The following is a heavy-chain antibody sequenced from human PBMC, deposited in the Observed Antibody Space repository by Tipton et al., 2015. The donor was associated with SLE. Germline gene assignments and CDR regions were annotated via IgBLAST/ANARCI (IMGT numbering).Heavy chain of an antibody. V-gene: IGHV3-23*01. Sequence: SLRLSCAASGFTVTTYAMSWVRQAPGKGLEWVSSIGQTDDFTRYADSVKGRFTISRDTSKNTLYLQMNSLRVEDTAVYYCANRLDITLANYFFGMDVWGQGTTVTVSS. CDR1: GFTVTTYA. CDR3: ANRLDITLANYFFGMDV. J-gene: IGHJ6*02. D-gene: IGHD2-2*03. CDR2: IGQTDDFT.